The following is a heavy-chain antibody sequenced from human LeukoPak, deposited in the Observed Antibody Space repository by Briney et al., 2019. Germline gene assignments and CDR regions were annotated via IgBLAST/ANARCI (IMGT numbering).Heavy chain of an antibody. J-gene: IGHJ4*02. V-gene: IGHV3-74*01. CDR1: GFNFSLYW. CDR2: IYNDGSST. D-gene: IGHD6-19*01. CDR3: ARDSVPSYSSGWYYVDY. Sequence: GGSLRLSCVASGFNFSLYWMHWVRQAPGTGLVWVSRIYNDGSSTSYADSVKGRFTVSRDNAKNTLYLQMNSLRAEDTAVYYCARDSVPSYSSGWYYVDYWGQGTLVTVSS.